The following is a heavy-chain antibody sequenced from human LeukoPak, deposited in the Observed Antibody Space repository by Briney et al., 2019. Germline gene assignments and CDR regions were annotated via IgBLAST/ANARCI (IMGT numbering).Heavy chain of an antibody. CDR2: ISSSSSYI. D-gene: IGHD4-17*01. CDR1: GFTFSSCS. CDR3: ARESYGDYTFDY. Sequence: PGGSLRLSCAASGFTFSSCSMNWVRQAPGKGLEWVSSISSSSSYIYYADSVKGRFTISRDNAKNSLYLQMNSLRAEDTAVYYCARESYGDYTFDYWGQGTLVTVSS. V-gene: IGHV3-21*01. J-gene: IGHJ4*02.